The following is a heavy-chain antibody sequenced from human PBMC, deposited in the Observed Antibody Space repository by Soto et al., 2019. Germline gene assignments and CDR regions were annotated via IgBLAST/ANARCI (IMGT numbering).Heavy chain of an antibody. CDR2: IYPGDSDT. CDR1: GYTFSRYW. CDR3: ARQVYWDNPDRPSHMDV. Sequence: PGESLKISCKGSGYTFSRYWIGWVRQMPGKGLEWMGIIYPGDSDTRYSPSFQGQVTFSADKSLSTAYLQWSSLKASDTAVYYCARQVYWDNPDRPSHMDVWGKGTTVTVSS. V-gene: IGHV5-51*01. J-gene: IGHJ6*03. D-gene: IGHD1-26*01.